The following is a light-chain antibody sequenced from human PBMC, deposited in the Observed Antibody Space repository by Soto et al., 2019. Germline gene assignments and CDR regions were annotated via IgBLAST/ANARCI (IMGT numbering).Light chain of an antibody. Sequence: QSALTQPASVSGSPGQSINISCTGTSGDAGNYNLVSWYQQHPGKAPKLMIYEVNKWPSGVSNRFSGSKSGNTASLTISGLHAEDEADYYCCSCVGTSTSYVFGIGTKLTVL. CDR1: SGDAGNYNL. CDR2: EVN. CDR3: CSCVGTSTSYV. J-gene: IGLJ1*01. V-gene: IGLV2-23*02.